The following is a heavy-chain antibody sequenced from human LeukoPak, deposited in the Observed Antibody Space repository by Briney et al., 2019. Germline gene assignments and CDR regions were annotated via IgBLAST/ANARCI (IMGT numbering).Heavy chain of an antibody. V-gene: IGHV3-30*02. CDR3: AKDRDDYVGRYFDY. Sequence: PGGSLRLSCTASGFTFSSYGMHWVRQAPGKGLEWVAFIRYDGSNKYYADSVKGRFTISRDNSKNTLYLQMNSLRAEDTAVYYCAKDRDDYVGRYFDYWGQGTLVTVSS. D-gene: IGHD3-16*01. CDR2: IRYDGSNK. CDR1: GFTFSSYG. J-gene: IGHJ4*02.